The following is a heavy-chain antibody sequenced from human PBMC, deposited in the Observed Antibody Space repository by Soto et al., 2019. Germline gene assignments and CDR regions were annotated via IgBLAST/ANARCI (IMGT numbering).Heavy chain of an antibody. Sequence: ETLSLTCTVSGGSISSYYWSWIRQPPGKGLEWIGYIYYSGSTNYNPSLKSRVTISVDTSKNQFSLKLSSVTAADTAVYYCARLDIVVVPAVSHYYYYGMDVWGQGTTVTVSS. V-gene: IGHV4-59*08. CDR1: GGSISSYY. J-gene: IGHJ6*02. D-gene: IGHD2-2*03. CDR2: IYYSGST. CDR3: ARLDIVVVPAVSHYYYYGMDV.